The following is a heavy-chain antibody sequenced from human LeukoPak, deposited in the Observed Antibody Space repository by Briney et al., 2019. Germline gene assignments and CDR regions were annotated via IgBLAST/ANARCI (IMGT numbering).Heavy chain of an antibody. J-gene: IGHJ3*02. CDR3: ARDGFYCSSTSCYLYAFDI. V-gene: IGHV4-4*02. D-gene: IGHD2-2*01. CDR2: IYHSGST. CDR1: GGSISSSNW. Sequence: NPSGTLSLTCAVSGGSISSSNWWSWVRQPPGKGLEWIGEIYHSGSTNYNPSLKSRVTISVDKSKNQFSLKLSSVTAADTAVYYCARDGFYCSSTSCYLYAFDIWGQGTMVTVSS.